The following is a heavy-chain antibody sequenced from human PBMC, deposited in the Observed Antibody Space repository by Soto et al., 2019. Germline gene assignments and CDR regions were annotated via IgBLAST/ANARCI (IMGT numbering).Heavy chain of an antibody. J-gene: IGHJ6*02. Sequence: QITLKESGPTLVKPTQTLTLTCTFSGFSLSTSGVGVGWIRQPPGKALEWLALIYWDDDKRYSPSLTSRLTITKDTSKSQVVLTMTNMDPVATATYYCAHVLVVVANYGMDVWGQGTTVTVSS. CDR3: AHVLVVVANYGMDV. CDR2: IYWDDDK. CDR1: GFSLSTSGVG. V-gene: IGHV2-5*02. D-gene: IGHD2-15*01.